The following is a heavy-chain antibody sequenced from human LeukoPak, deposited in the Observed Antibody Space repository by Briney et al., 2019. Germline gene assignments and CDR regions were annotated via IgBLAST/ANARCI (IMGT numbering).Heavy chain of an antibody. D-gene: IGHD3-16*01. V-gene: IGHV4-61*02. CDR1: GGSISSGFYY. J-gene: IGHJ4*02. CDR2: IYTSGST. Sequence: SETLSLTCTVSGGSISSGFYYWSWIRQPAGKGLEWIGRIYTSGSTNYNPSLKSRISISVDTSKNQFSPKLTSVTAADTAVYYCAREHPRGEVDDFDYWGQGTLVTVSS. CDR3: AREHPRGEVDDFDY.